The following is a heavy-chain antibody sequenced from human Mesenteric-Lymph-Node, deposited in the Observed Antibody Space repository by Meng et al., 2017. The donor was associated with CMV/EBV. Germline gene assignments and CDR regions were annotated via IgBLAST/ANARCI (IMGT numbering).Heavy chain of an antibody. CDR3: AKGGGVGLAVDY. V-gene: IGHV3-23*01. CDR2: NEGRGGTT. Sequence: SCGASGFHFSSCGMGWVRPGSGEGVGVVLGNEGRGGTTYYGDSVKGRFTISRDNSKKMLYLQMNSLRADDTAVYYCAKGGGVGLAVDYWGQGTLVTVSS. CDR1: GFHFSSCG. D-gene: IGHD3/OR15-3a*01. J-gene: IGHJ4*02.